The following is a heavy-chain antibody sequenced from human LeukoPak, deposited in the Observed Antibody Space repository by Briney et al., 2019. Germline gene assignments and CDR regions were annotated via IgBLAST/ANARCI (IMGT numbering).Heavy chain of an antibody. V-gene: IGHV4-59*08. CDR1: GGPISSYY. J-gene: IGHJ3*02. Sequence: PSETLSLSCTVSGGPISSYYWSWMRQPPGKGLEWIGHSYYSGSTNYNPSLKSRVTISVDPSKNQVSLKLSSVTAADTAVYYCARQPPSTAGAFDIWGQGTMVTVSS. CDR2: SYYSGST. CDR3: ARQPPSTAGAFDI. D-gene: IGHD2-2*01.